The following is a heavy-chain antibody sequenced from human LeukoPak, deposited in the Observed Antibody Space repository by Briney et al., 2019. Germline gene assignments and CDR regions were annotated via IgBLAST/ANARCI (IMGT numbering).Heavy chain of an antibody. CDR2: IYTSGST. J-gene: IGHJ4*02. V-gene: IGHV4-61*02. CDR1: GGSISSGSYY. Sequence: SETLSLTCTVSGGSISSGSYYWSWIRQPAGKGLEWIGRIYTSGSTNYNPSLKSRVTISVDTSKNQFSLKLSSVTAADTAVYYCARGADMINFDYWGQGTLVTVSS. CDR3: ARGADMINFDY. D-gene: IGHD3-16*01.